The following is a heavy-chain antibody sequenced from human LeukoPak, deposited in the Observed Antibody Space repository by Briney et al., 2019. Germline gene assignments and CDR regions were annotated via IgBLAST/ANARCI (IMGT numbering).Heavy chain of an antibody. CDR3: ARVDDFWSDFDY. CDR1: GYSISSGYY. D-gene: IGHD3-3*01. V-gene: IGHV4-38-2*02. Sequence: SETLSLTCTVSGYSISSGYYWGWIRQPPGKGLEWIGSIYHSGSTYYNPSLKSRVTISVDRSKNQFSLKLSSVTAADTAVYYCARVDDFWSDFDYWGQGTLVTVSS. J-gene: IGHJ4*02. CDR2: IYHSGST.